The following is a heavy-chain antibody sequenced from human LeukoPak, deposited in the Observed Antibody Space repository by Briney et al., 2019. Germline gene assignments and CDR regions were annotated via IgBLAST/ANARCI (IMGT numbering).Heavy chain of an antibody. V-gene: IGHV3-23*01. CDR3: VRDSYTREWHEIESDY. Sequence: GGSLRLSCAASGFTFSNYAMSWVRQAPGKGLEWVSTISNSGDATYYADSVKGRFTISRDNAKSSLYLQMNSLRVGDTAIYYCVRDSYTREWHEIESDYWGQGTLVTVSS. D-gene: IGHD6-13*01. CDR2: ISNSGDAT. J-gene: IGHJ4*02. CDR1: GFTFSNYA.